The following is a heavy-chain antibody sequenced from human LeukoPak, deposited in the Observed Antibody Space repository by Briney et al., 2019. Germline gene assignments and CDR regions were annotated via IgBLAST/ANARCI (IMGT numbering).Heavy chain of an antibody. J-gene: IGHJ4*02. CDR3: AKERSGGWPFDY. D-gene: IGHD6-19*01. CDR1: GFTFSSYA. Sequence: GGSLRLSCAASGFTFSSYAMSWVRQAPGKGLEWVSGIGDSGVRTYYADSVKGRFTISRDNSKSTLHPQMSSLRAEDTAVYYCAKERSGGWPFDYWGQGTLVTVPS. V-gene: IGHV3-23*01. CDR2: IGDSGVRT.